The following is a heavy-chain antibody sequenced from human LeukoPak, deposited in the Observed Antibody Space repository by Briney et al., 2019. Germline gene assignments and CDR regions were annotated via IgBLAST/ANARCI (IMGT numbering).Heavy chain of an antibody. Sequence: GGSLRLSCAASGFTFSNYAMSWVRQAPGKGLEWVSAISGSGSVTYYADSVKGRFTISRDNSKNTLYLQVNSLRAADTAVYYCAKVQEMGTILPPFHYWGQGTLVTVSS. CDR1: GFTFSNYA. J-gene: IGHJ4*02. CDR3: AKVQEMGTILPPFHY. D-gene: IGHD5-24*01. CDR2: ISGSGSVT. V-gene: IGHV3-23*01.